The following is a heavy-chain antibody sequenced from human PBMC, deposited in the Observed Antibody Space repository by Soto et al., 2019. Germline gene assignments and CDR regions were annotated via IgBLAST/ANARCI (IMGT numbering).Heavy chain of an antibody. CDR2: LSGSGGST. V-gene: IGHV3-23*01. J-gene: IGHJ4*02. Sequence: EVQLLESGGGLVQPGGSLRLSCAASGFTFYIYDMNWVRQAPGKGLEWVSGLSGSGGSTSYADSVNGRFTISKHNSNNTVYLQMICLRAEETAVYYCAKGMYDYGDYFDSWGRGTLVTVSS. D-gene: IGHD4-17*01. CDR1: GFTFYIYD. CDR3: AKGMYDYGDYFDS.